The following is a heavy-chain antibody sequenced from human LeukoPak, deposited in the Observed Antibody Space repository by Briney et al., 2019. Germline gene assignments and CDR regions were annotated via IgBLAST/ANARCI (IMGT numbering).Heavy chain of an antibody. CDR2: IKSKTDGGTT. Sequence: GGSLRLSCAASGFTFNNAWMSWVRQAPGKGLEWVGRIKSKTDGGTTDYAAPVKGRFTISRDDSKNTLYLQMNSLKTEDTAVHYCTTGYCTNGVCYSFDYWGQGTLVTVSS. CDR1: GFTFNNAW. V-gene: IGHV3-15*01. D-gene: IGHD2-8*01. CDR3: TTGYCTNGVCYSFDY. J-gene: IGHJ4*02.